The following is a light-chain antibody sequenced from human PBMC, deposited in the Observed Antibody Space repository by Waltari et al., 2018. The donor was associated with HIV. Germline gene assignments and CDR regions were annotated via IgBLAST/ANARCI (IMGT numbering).Light chain of an antibody. CDR1: QDINNY. CDR3: QQYDDLSLT. CDR2: DAS. V-gene: IGKV1-33*01. J-gene: IGKJ4*01. Sequence: DIQMTQSPSSLSASVGDRITITCQASQDINNYLNWYQQKPGKAPKLLIYDASNLETGVPSRFSGSGSGTHFSFTISSLRPEDIATYYCQQYDDLSLTFGGGTKVEIK.